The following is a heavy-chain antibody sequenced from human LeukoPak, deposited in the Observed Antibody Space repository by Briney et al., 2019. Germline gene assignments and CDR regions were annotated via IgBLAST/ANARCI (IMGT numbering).Heavy chain of an antibody. D-gene: IGHD3-22*01. Sequence: ASVKVSCKASGYTFTRHYMNWVRQAPGQGLEWMGKINPSSGGTGYAQKFQGWVTMTRDTSISTAYMELSRLRSDDTAVYYCARAWGYYYDSSGYYSSFDYWGQGTLVTVSS. CDR1: GYTFTRHY. J-gene: IGHJ4*02. CDR3: ARAWGYYYDSSGYYSSFDY. V-gene: IGHV1-46*01. CDR2: INPSSGGT.